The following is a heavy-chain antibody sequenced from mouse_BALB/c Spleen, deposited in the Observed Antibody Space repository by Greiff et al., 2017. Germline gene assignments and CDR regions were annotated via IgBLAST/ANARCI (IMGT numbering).Heavy chain of an antibody. D-gene: IGHD1-2*01. CDR3: ARPTAFFDY. CDR1: GYTFTSYW. Sequence: VQVVESGAELAKPGASVKMSCKASGYTFTSYWMHWVKQRPGQGLEWIGYINPSTGYTEYNQKFKDKATLTADKSSSTAYMQLSSLTSEDSAVYYCARPTAFFDYWGQGTTLTVSS. J-gene: IGHJ2*01. V-gene: IGHV1-7*01. CDR2: INPSTGYT.